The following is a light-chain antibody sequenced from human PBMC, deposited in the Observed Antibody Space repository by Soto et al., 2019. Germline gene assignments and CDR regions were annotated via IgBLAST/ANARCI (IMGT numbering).Light chain of an antibody. V-gene: IGKV1-9*01. J-gene: IGKJ5*01. CDR3: QQLYTLPFT. CDR1: HDISTF. CDR2: EAS. Sequence: DIQMTQSPSSLSASVGDRVTITCRASHDISTFLAWYQQKPGKAPKLLIYEASTLQSGVPSRFSGSGSGTEFTLTISGLLPEDFAAYHCQQLYTLPFTFGQGTDWRL.